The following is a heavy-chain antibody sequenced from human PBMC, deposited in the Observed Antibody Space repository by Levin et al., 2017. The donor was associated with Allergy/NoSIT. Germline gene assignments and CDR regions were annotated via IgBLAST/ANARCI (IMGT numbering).Heavy chain of an antibody. CDR3: AKDGPTRNLAFDY. J-gene: IGHJ4*02. CDR2: ISYDGSNK. V-gene: IGHV3-30*18. Sequence: SGGSLRLSCAASGFTFSSYGMHWVRQAPGKGLEWVAVISYDGSNKYYADSVKGRFTISRDNSKNTLYLQMNSLRAEDTAVYYCAKDGPTRNLAFDYWGQGTLVTVSS. D-gene: IGHD1-14*01. CDR1: GFTFSSYG.